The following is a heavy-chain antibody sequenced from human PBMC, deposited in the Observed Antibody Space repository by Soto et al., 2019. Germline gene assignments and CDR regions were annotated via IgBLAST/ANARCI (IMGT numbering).Heavy chain of an antibody. D-gene: IGHD3-22*01. CDR1: GFTFSSYA. CDR3: TTDSYSTRIVVRFDY. J-gene: IGHJ4*01. Sequence: GGSLRLSCAASGFTFSSYAMSWVRQAPGKGLEWVSAISGSGGSTYYADSVKGRFTISRDNSKNTLYLQMNSLKTEDTGIYYCTTDSYSTRIVVRFDYWGHGTLVTVSS. CDR2: ISGSGGST. V-gene: IGHV3-23*01.